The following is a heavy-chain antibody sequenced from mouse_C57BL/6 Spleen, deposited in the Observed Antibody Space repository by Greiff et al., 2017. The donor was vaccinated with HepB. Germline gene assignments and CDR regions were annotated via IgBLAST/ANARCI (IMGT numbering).Heavy chain of an antibody. V-gene: IGHV1-62-2*01. D-gene: IGHD1-1*01. J-gene: IGHJ1*03. CDR2: FYPGSGSI. Sequence: QVQLQQSGAELVKPGASVKLSCKASGYTFTEYTIHWVKQRSGQGLEWIGWFYPGSGSIKYNEKFKDKATLTADKSSSTVYMELSRLTSEDSAVYFCARHEGDYYGSSPGYFDVWGTGTTVTVSS. CDR1: GYTFTEYT. CDR3: ARHEGDYYGSSPGYFDV.